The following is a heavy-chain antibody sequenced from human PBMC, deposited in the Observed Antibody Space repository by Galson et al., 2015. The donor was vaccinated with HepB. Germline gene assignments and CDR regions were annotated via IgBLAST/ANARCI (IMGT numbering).Heavy chain of an antibody. CDR2: IKSTGGRT. CDR3: ARETPELHAFDV. V-gene: IGHV1-46*01. J-gene: IGHJ3*01. CDR1: GLTFSRYH. D-gene: IGHD1-14*01. Sequence: SVKVSCKATGLTFSRYHMHWVRQAPGQGPEWMGIIKSTGGRTIYAQRFQGRVTMTRDTSTNTVYMEVNSLRPEDTAVYYCARETPELHAFDVWGQGTVVTVS.